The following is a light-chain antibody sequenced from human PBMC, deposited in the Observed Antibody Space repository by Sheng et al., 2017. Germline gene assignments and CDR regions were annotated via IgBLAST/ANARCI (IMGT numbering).Light chain of an antibody. Sequence: DIQMTQSPSSLSASVGDRVTISCRASQNIRHYLNWYQQKPGKAPKILIHAASSLQSGVPSRFSGSGSGTDFTLTISTLHPEDFATYYCQQYYSAPNTFGQGTYLEIK. CDR3: QQYYSAPNT. CDR1: QNIRHY. V-gene: IGKV1-39*01. J-gene: IGKJ2*01. CDR2: AAS.